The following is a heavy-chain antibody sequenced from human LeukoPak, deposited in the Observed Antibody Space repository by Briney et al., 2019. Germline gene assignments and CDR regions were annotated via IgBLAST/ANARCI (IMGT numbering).Heavy chain of an antibody. CDR3: AKGLSGSPPPY. D-gene: IGHD3-10*01. Sequence: SGGSLRLSCAASGFTFSDYYMSWIRQAPGKGLEWVSYISSSGSTIYYADSVRGRFTISRDNAKNTLYLQMNSLRAEDTAVYYCAKGLSGSPPPYWGQGTLVTVSS. V-gene: IGHV3-11*04. CDR1: GFTFSDYY. CDR2: ISSSGSTI. J-gene: IGHJ4*02.